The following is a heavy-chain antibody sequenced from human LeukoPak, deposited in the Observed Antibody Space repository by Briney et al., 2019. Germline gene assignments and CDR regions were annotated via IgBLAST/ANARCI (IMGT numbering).Heavy chain of an antibody. CDR1: GGSISSGTYY. J-gene: IGHJ3*02. V-gene: IGHV4-39*01. CDR2: IFYSGST. Sequence: SETLSLTCTVSGGSISSGTYYWGWIRQPPGKGLEWIGSIFYSGSTYYNPSLKSRVTISVDTSNSQFSLELTSVTSADTAVYYCARRLYSPASFDIWGQGTMVTVSS. D-gene: IGHD5-12*01. CDR3: ARRLYSPASFDI.